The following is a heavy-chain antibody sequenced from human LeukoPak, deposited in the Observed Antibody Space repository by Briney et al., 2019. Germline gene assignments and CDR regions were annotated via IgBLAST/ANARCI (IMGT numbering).Heavy chain of an antibody. CDR3: ARGRGPYYDFWSGLLGDYFDY. D-gene: IGHD3-3*01. J-gene: IGHJ4*02. CDR2: IYYSGST. V-gene: IGHV4-59*12. CDR1: GGSISSYY. Sequence: PSETLSLTCTVSGGSISSYYWSWIRQPPGKGLEWIGYIYYSGSTNYNPSLKSRVTISVDTSKNQFSLKLSSVTAADTAVYYCARGRGPYYDFWSGLLGDYFDYWGQGTLVTVSS.